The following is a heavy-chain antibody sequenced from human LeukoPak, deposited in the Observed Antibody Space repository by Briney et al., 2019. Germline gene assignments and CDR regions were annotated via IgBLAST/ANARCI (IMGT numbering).Heavy chain of an antibody. CDR3: ARHTFRTRNYDYVWGSYRYTGDWFDP. J-gene: IGHJ5*02. Sequence: MSSETLSLTCTVSGDSISSGSYYWTWIRQPAGKRMEWIGRVYTSGRTNYNPSLKSRVTMSVDTSKNQFSLKLSSVTAADTAVYYCARHTFRTRNYDYVWGSYRYTGDWFDPWGQGTLVTVSS. D-gene: IGHD3-16*02. CDR1: GDSISSGSYY. CDR2: VYTSGRT. V-gene: IGHV4-61*02.